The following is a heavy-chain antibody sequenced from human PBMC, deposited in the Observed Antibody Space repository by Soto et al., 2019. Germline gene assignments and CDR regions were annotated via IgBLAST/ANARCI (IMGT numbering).Heavy chain of an antibody. V-gene: IGHV3-23*01. CDR3: AKFGSSNYYGDY. CDR2: ISGSGGST. CDR1: GFTFSSYA. Sequence: EVQLLESGGGLVQPGGSLRLSCAASGFTFSSYAMSWVRQAPGKGLEWFSAISGSGGSTYYADSVKGRFTISRDNSKNTLYLQMNSLRAEDTAVYYCAKFGSSNYYGDYWGQGTLVTVSS. J-gene: IGHJ4*02. D-gene: IGHD3-10*01.